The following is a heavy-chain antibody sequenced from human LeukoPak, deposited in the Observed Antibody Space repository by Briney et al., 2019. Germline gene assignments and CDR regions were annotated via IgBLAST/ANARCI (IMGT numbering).Heavy chain of an antibody. Sequence: SETLSLTCTVSGDSISRSSYFWAWIRQPPGTGLEWIGSVYSSGSTYYNPSLRSQITISADTSKNQFSLKLTSVAAADTAMYYCTRDMEYPGAGFDYWGQGIPVTVSS. V-gene: IGHV4-39*07. CDR1: GDSISRSSYF. D-gene: IGHD3-3*01. CDR2: VYSSGST. J-gene: IGHJ4*02. CDR3: TRDMEYPGAGFDY.